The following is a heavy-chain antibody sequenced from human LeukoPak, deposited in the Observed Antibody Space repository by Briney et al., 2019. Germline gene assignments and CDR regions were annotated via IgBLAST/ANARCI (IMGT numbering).Heavy chain of an antibody. CDR2: IIPILGIA. CDR3: ARGGIAVAVPFDY. D-gene: IGHD6-19*01. CDR1: GGTFSSYA. V-gene: IGHV1-69*04. J-gene: IGHJ4*02. Sequence: GASVTVSCKASGGTFSSYAISRVRQAPGQGLEWMGRIIPILGIANYAQKFQGRVTITADKSTSTAYMELSSLRSEDTAVYYCARGGIAVAVPFDYWGQGTLVTVSS.